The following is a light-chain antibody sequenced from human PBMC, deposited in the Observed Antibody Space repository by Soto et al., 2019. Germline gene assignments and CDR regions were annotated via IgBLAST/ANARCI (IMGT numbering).Light chain of an antibody. CDR3: QQRSSWPIT. V-gene: IGKV3-11*01. J-gene: IGKJ3*01. CDR2: GTS. CDR1: QSVTNY. Sequence: EIFLTQSPDTLSLSPGERATLSCRASQSVTNYIAWYQQRPGQAPRLLIYGTSTRVTGIPARFSGSGSGTEFTLTISSLEPEDFAIYYCQQRSSWPITFGPGTKVDIK.